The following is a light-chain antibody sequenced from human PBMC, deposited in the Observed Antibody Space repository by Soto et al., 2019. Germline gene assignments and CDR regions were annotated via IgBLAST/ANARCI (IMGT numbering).Light chain of an antibody. J-gene: IGKJ1*01. V-gene: IGKV1-5*01. CDR1: QFISSW. CDR3: QQYNSYPWT. Sequence: DIQMTQSPSTLSASVGDRVTITCRASQFISSWLAWYQQKPGKVTKLLIFHASNLESGVPSRFSGSGSGTEFPLTISSLQPDDFATYYCQQYNSYPWTFGQGTKVEI. CDR2: HAS.